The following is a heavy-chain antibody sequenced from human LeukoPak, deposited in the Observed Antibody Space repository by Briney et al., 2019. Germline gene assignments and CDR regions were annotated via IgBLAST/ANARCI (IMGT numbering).Heavy chain of an antibody. D-gene: IGHD2-15*01. CDR3: ARESDIVVVVAATEWFDP. CDR2: INPNSGGT. J-gene: IGHJ5*02. Sequence: GASVKVSCKASGYTFTSYGISWVRQAPGQGLEWMGWINPNSGGTNYAQKFQGRVTMTRDTSISTAYMELSRLRSDDTAVYYCARESDIVVVVAATEWFDPWGQGTLVTVSS. CDR1: GYTFTSYG. V-gene: IGHV1-2*02.